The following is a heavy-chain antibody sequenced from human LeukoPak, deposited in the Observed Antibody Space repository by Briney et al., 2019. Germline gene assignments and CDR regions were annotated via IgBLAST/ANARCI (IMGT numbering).Heavy chain of an antibody. D-gene: IGHD5-12*01. CDR1: GYTFTGYY. CDR2: INPNSGGT. Sequence: ASVKVSCKASGYTFTGYYMHWVRQAPGQGLGWMGRINPNSGGTNYAEKFQGRVTMTRDTSISTAYMELSRLRSDDTAVYYCARDTHSGYEFAYDYWGQGTLVTVSS. J-gene: IGHJ4*02. V-gene: IGHV1-2*06. CDR3: ARDTHSGYEFAYDY.